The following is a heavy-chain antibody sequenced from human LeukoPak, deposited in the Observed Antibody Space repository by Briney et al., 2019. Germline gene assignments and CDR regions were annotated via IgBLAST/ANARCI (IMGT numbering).Heavy chain of an antibody. CDR2: LSGSGGST. V-gene: IGHV3-23*01. Sequence: GGSLRLSCAASGFTLSSYAMSWVRQAPGKGLEWVSALSGSGGSTYYADSVKGRFTISRDSSKNTLYLQMNSLRAEDTAVYYCAKAGSSSWHPRPHFDYWGQGTLVTVSS. CDR1: GFTLSSYA. CDR3: AKAGSSSWHPRPHFDY. J-gene: IGHJ4*02. D-gene: IGHD6-13*01.